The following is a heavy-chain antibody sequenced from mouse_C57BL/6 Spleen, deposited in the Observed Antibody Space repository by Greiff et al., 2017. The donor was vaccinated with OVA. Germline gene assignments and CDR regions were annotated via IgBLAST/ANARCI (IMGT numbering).Heavy chain of an antibody. V-gene: IGHV3-6*01. CDR3: ARDHPSSFAY. CDR2: ISYDGSN. Sequence: DVKLQESGPGLVKPSQSLSLTCSVTGYSITSGYYWNWIRQFPGNKLEWMGYISYDGSNNYNPSLKNRISITRDTSKNQFFLKLNSVTTEDTATYYCARDHPSSFAYWGKVTLVTVSA. CDR1: GYSITSGYY. J-gene: IGHJ3*01.